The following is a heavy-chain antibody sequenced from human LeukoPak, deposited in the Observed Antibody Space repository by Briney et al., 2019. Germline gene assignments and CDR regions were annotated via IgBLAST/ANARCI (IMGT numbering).Heavy chain of an antibody. CDR2: MQYTGST. V-gene: IGHV4-59*01. D-gene: IGHD2-8*01. J-gene: IGHJ4*02. CDR1: GGSISSYY. Sequence: SETLSLTCTVSGGSISSYYWSWIRQPPGKGLEWIGYMQYTGSTNYNPSLKSRVTISLDSSNSQLSLKLKSVTAADTAVYFCARVRRFNGPYNVYFDYWGQGTLVIVSS. CDR3: ARVRRFNGPYNVYFDY.